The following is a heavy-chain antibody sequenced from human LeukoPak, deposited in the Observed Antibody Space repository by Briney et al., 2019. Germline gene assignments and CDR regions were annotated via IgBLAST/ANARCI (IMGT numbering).Heavy chain of an antibody. CDR2: IYHSGST. Sequence: PSETLSLTCAVSGGSISSGGYSWSWIRQPPGKGLEWIGYIYHSGSTNYNPSLKSRVTISVDTSKNQFSLKLSSVTAADTAAYYCARIGGNSGDWGQGTLVTVSS. CDR1: GGSISSGGYS. D-gene: IGHD4-23*01. CDR3: ARIGGNSGD. J-gene: IGHJ4*02. V-gene: IGHV4-30-2*02.